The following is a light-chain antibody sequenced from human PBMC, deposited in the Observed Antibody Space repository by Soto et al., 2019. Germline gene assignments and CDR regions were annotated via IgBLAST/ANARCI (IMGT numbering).Light chain of an antibody. CDR1: SSNIGSNY. CDR2: SNN. Sequence: QSVLTQPRSASGTPGQSVTISCSGSSSNIGSNYVYWYQQLPGAAPKLLIYSNNQRPSGVPDRFSGSKSGTSASLAISGLRYEDEADYYCAARDDSLSRYLFGNGTKVTV. J-gene: IGLJ1*01. CDR3: AARDDSLSRYL. V-gene: IGLV1-47*02.